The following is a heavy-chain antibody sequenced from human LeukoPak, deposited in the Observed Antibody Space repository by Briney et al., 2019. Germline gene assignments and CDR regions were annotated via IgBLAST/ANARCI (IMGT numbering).Heavy chain of an antibody. CDR2: IYTSGST. Sequence: PSETLSLTCTVSGGSISSYYWSWIRQPAGNGLEWIGRIYTSGSTNYNPSLKSRVTMSVDTSKNQFSLKLSSVTAADTAVYYCARVRYSSSWYGLDAFDIWGQGTMVTVSS. V-gene: IGHV4-4*07. D-gene: IGHD6-13*01. CDR3: ARVRYSSSWYGLDAFDI. J-gene: IGHJ3*02. CDR1: GGSISSYY.